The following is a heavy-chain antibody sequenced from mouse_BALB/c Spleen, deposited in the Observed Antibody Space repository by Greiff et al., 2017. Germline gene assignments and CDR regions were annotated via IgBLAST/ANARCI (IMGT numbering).Heavy chain of an antibody. CDR1: GFTFSSYG. V-gene: IGHV5-6*02. CDR3: ARRSYYRYDEDPSWFAY. J-gene: IGHJ3*01. D-gene: IGHD2-14*01. Sequence: EVKLMESGGDLVKPGGSLKLSCAASGFTFSSYGMSWVRQTPDKRLEWVATISSGGSYTYYPDSVKGRFTISRDNAKNTLYLQMSSLKSEDTAMYYCARRSYYRYDEDPSWFAYWGQGTLVTVSA. CDR2: ISSGGSYT.